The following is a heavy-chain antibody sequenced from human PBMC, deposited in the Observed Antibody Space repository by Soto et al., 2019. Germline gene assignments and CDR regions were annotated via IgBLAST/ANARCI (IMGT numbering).Heavy chain of an antibody. D-gene: IGHD6-25*01. CDR2: INSDGIST. J-gene: IGHJ6*02. Sequence: EVQLVESGGGLVQPGGSLRLSCAASGFTFSSYWMHWVRQAPGKGLVWVSRINSDGISTGYADSVKGRFTISRDNAKNTLYLQMNSGRAEDKAVYYCARWRRYGMDVWGQGTTVTVAS. V-gene: IGHV3-74*01. CDR3: ARWRRYGMDV. CDR1: GFTFSSYW.